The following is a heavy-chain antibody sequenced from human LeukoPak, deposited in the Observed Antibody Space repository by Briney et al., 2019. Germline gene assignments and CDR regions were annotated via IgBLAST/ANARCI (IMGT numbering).Heavy chain of an antibody. CDR1: GFSLNNYW. Sequence: PGGSLRLSCAGSGFSLNNYWMHWVRQTPGRGLGWVSRIDSDGSVTNYADSVEGRFTISRDNAKNTLYLQMNSLRVEDTAVYYCTRVLAGRSGLMDVWGQGTTVTVSS. J-gene: IGHJ6*02. CDR3: TRVLAGRSGLMDV. V-gene: IGHV3-74*01. D-gene: IGHD2-8*02. CDR2: IDSDGSVT.